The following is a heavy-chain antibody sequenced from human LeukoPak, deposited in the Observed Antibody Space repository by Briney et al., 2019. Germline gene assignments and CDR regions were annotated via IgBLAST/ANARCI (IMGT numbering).Heavy chain of an antibody. D-gene: IGHD3-22*01. V-gene: IGHV3-7*01. CDR2: IKQDGSEK. Sequence: GGSLRLSCAASGFTFSSYWMSWVRQAQGKGLEWVAHIKQDGSEKYYVGSVKGRFTISRDNAENSLYLQMNSLRAEDTAVYYCARDGRHSSGFNYYYYYYMDVWGKGTTVTVSS. J-gene: IGHJ6*03. CDR1: GFTFSSYW. CDR3: ARDGRHSSGFNYYYYYYMDV.